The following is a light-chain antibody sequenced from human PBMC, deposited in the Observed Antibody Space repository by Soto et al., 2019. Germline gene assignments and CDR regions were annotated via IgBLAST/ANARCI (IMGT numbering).Light chain of an antibody. CDR2: GNT. V-gene: IGLV1-44*01. CDR3: ATWNDVVFV. CDR1: TSNIGRST. Sequence: QSVLAQPPSASVTPGQRVTISCSGSTSNIGRSTVTWYQQFPGAAPKLLIYGNTQRPLGVPVRFSGSKSDTSASLAISGLQSEDEADYYCATWNDVVFVFGIGTKVTVL. J-gene: IGLJ1*01.